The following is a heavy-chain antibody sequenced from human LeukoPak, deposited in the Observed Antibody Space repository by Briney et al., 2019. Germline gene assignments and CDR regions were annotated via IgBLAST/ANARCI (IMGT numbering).Heavy chain of an antibody. CDR1: GGSISSSSYY. Sequence: SETLSLTCTVSGGSISSSSYYWGWIRQPPGKGLEWIGSIYYSGSTYYNPSLKSRVTISVDTSKNQFSLKLSSVTAADTAVYYCARDQTVAGADPNWYFDLWGRGTLVTVSS. CDR3: ARDQTVAGADPNWYFDL. D-gene: IGHD6-19*01. CDR2: IYYSGST. V-gene: IGHV4-39*07. J-gene: IGHJ2*01.